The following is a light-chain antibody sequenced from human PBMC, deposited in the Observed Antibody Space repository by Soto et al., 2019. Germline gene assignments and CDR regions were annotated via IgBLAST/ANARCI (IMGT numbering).Light chain of an antibody. Sequence: SYELTQPLSVSVALGQTARITCGGNNIGSKNVHWYQQKPGQAPVVVIYRDSNRPSGIPERFSGSNSGNTATLTISRAQAGDEAVYYCQVWDSSTDVFGTGTKVTVL. CDR1: NIGSKN. CDR2: RDS. CDR3: QVWDSSTDV. J-gene: IGLJ1*01. V-gene: IGLV3-9*01.